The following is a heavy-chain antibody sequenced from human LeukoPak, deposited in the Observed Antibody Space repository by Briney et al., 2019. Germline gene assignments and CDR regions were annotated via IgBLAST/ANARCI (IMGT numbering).Heavy chain of an antibody. J-gene: IGHJ5*02. CDR2: ISGSGGTT. Sequence: GGSLRLSCAASGFTFSSYAMNWVRQAPGKGLEWVSGISGSGGTTFYADSVKGRFTISRDNSKNTLYLQMHSLRAEDTAVYYCAKVGNWFDPWGQGTLVTVSS. V-gene: IGHV3-23*01. CDR1: GFTFSSYA. CDR3: AKVGNWFDP.